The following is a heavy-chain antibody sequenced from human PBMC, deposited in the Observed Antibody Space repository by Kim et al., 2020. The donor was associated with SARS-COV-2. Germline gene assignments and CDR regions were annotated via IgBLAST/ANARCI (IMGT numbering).Heavy chain of an antibody. CDR1: GFTFSSYA. Sequence: GGSLRLSCAASGFTFSSYAMSWVRQAPGKGLEWVSVIYSGGSSTYYADSVKGRFTISRDNSKNTLYLQMNSLRAEDTAVYYCAKGGSVVRYSHGEDSWGQGALVTVSS. J-gene: IGHJ4*02. CDR2: IYSGGSST. CDR3: AKGGSVVRYSHGEDS. D-gene: IGHD5-18*01. V-gene: IGHV3-23*03.